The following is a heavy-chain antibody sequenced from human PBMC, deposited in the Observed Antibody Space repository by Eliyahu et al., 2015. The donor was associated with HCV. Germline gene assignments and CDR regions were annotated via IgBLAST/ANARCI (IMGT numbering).Heavy chain of an antibody. CDR1: GFIFHGAW. D-gene: IGHD5-24*01. J-gene: IGHJ5*02. CDR3: TTDTIQADGP. Sequence: QVVESGGGLVRPGESLRISCEASGFIFHGAWMTWVRQAPGKGLEWVGRIKSKSDGGAIDYAGPVKGRFTISRDDSKQTLYLQMNSLKIEDTAVYYCTTDTIQADGPWGQGTLVTVSS. CDR2: IKSKSDGGAI. V-gene: IGHV3-15*01.